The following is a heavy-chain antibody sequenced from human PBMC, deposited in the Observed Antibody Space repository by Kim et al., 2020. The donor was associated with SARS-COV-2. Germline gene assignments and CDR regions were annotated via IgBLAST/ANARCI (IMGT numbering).Heavy chain of an antibody. CDR3: ASGVIVVVSDAFDI. CDR2: ISSSSSYT. V-gene: IGHV3-11*03. J-gene: IGHJ3*02. CDR1: GFTFSDYY. Sequence: GGSLRLSCAASGFTFSDYYMSWIRQAPGKGLEWVSYISSSSSYTNYADSVKGRFTISRDNAKNSLYLQMNSLRAEDTAVYYCASGVIVVVSDAFDIWGQGTMVTVSS. D-gene: IGHD3-22*01.